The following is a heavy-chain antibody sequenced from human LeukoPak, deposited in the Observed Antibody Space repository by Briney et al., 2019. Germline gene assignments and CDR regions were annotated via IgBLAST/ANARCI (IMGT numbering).Heavy chain of an antibody. CDR2: ISYDGSNK. V-gene: IGHV3-30*18. CDR1: GFTFSSYG. J-gene: IGHJ6*02. D-gene: IGHD3-9*01. CDR3: AKDRLGYDILTGYYNRYYYYGVDV. Sequence: GGSLRLSCAASGFTFSSYGMHWVRQAPGKGLEWVAVISYDGSNKYYADSVKGRFTISRDNSKNTLYLQMNSLRAEDTAVYYCAKDRLGYDILTGYYNRYYYYGVDVWGQGTTVTVSS.